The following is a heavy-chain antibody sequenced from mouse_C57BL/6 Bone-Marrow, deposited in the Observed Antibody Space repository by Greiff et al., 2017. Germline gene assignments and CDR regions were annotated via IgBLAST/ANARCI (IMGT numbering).Heavy chain of an antibody. V-gene: IGHV1-82*01. J-gene: IGHJ2*01. D-gene: IGHD1-1*01. Sequence: VQLQQSGPELVKPGASVKISCKASGYAFSSSWMNWVKQRPGKGLEWIGRIYPGDGDTNYNGKFKGKATLTADKSSSTAYMQLSSLTSEDSAVYFCTSHYYGSSYDYWGQCTTLTVSS. CDR3: TSHYYGSSYDY. CDR1: GYAFSSSW. CDR2: IYPGDGDT.